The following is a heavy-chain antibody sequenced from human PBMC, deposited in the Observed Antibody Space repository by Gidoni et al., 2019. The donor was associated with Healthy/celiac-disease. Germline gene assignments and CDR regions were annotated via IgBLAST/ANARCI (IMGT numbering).Heavy chain of an antibody. D-gene: IGHD3-3*01. V-gene: IGHV1-2*04. Sequence: QVQLVQSGAEVKKPGASVKVSCKASGYTFTGYYMHWVRQAPGQGLEWMGWINPNSGGTNYAQKFQGWVTMTRDTSISTAYMELSRLRSDDTAVYYCARDRKHYDFWSGNKYYFDYWGQGTLVTVSS. CDR1: GYTFTGYY. CDR3: ARDRKHYDFWSGNKYYFDY. J-gene: IGHJ4*02. CDR2: INPNSGGT.